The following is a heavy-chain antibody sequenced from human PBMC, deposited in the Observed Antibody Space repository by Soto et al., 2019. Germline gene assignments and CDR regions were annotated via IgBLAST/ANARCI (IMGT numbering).Heavy chain of an antibody. CDR1: GFTFSDYY. J-gene: IGHJ5*02. V-gene: IGHV3-11*01. CDR2: ISSGGTTI. D-gene: IGHD3-22*01. Sequence: PGGSLRLSCAASGFTFSDYYMSWIRLAPGKGLEWVSYISSGGTTIYYADSVKGRFTISRDDAKNSLFLQMNSLRPEDTAVYFCATKGGGYYFQFDPWGQGTLVTVSS. CDR3: ATKGGGYYFQFDP.